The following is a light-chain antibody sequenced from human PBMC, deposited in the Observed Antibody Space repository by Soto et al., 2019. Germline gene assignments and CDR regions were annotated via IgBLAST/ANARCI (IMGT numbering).Light chain of an antibody. CDR2: RNN. CDR1: SSNIGSNY. Sequence: QSVLTQPPSASGTPGQRVTISCSGSSSNIGSNYVYWYHQLPGTAPKLLIYRNNQRPSGVPDRFSGSKSGTSASLAISGLRSEDEADYYCATWDDSLNGPVFGGGTKVTVL. V-gene: IGLV1-47*01. CDR3: ATWDDSLNGPV. J-gene: IGLJ3*02.